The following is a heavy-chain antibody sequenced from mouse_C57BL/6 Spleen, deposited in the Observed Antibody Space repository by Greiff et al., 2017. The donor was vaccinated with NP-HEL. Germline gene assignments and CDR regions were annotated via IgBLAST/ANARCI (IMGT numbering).Heavy chain of an antibody. CDR3: AKTDTTVVAPYYYAMDY. CDR2: IWGDGGT. CDR1: GFSLTSYG. J-gene: IGHJ4*01. D-gene: IGHD1-1*01. V-gene: IGHV2-3*01. Sequence: VQRVESGPGLVAPSQSLSISCTVSGFSLTSYGVSWVRQPPGKGLEWLGVIWGDGGTNYHSDLISRLSISKDKSKSQFFLKLNRLQTDDTATYYCAKTDTTVVAPYYYAMDYWGQGTSVTVSS.